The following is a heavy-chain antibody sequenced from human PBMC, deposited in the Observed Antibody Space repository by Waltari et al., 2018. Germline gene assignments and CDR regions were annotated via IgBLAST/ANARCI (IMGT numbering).Heavy chain of an antibody. V-gene: IGHV4-38-2*01. CDR2: IYHSGGT. CDR1: GYSISSGYY. D-gene: IGHD6-6*01. J-gene: IGHJ4*02. CDR3: ARQGGNWLVDYYFDY. Sequence: QVQLQESGPGLVKPSETLSLTCAVSGYSISSGYYWGWIRQPPGKGLEWIGSIYHSGGTCYNPSLKGRVTISVDTSKNQFSLKLSSVTAADTAVYYCARQGGNWLVDYYFDYWGQGTLVTVSS.